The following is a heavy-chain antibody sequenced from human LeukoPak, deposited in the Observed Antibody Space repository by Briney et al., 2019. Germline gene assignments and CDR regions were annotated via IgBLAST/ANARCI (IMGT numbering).Heavy chain of an antibody. CDR1: GGSFSGYY. CDR2: INHSGST. J-gene: IGHJ5*02. CDR3: ARGLPDCSSTSCQGGHWFDH. Sequence: PSETLSLTCAVYGGSFSGYYWSWIRQPPGKGLEWIGEINHSGSTNYNPSLKSRVTISVDTSKNQFSLKLSSVTAADTAVYYCARGLPDCSSTSCQGGHWFDHWGQGTLVTVSS. V-gene: IGHV4-34*01. D-gene: IGHD2-2*01.